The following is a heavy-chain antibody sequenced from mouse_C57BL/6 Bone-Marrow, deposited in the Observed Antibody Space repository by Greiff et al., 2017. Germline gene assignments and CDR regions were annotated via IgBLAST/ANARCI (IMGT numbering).Heavy chain of an antibody. CDR1: GYTFTGYW. V-gene: IGHV1-9*01. CDR2: ILPGSGST. D-gene: IGHD1-1*01. CDR3: ARRADTTVVADWYFDV. J-gene: IGHJ1*03. Sequence: QVQLQQSGAELMKPGASVKLSCKATGYTFTGYWIEWVKQRPGHGLEWIGEILPGSGSTNYNEKFKGKATFTADTSSNTAYMQLSSLTTEDSAIYYCARRADTTVVADWYFDVWGTGTTVTVSS.